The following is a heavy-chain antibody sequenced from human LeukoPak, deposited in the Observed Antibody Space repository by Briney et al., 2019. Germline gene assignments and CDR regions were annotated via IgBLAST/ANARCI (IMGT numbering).Heavy chain of an antibody. CDR3: SVVPAAIPLRYSVP. J-gene: IGHJ5*02. V-gene: IGHV4-30-2*01. CDR1: GGSISSGGYY. Sequence: PSETLSLTCTVSGGSISSGGYYWSWIRQPPGKGLEWIGYIYHSGSTYYNPSLKSRVTISVDRSKNQFSLKLSSVTAADTAVYYCSVVPAAIPLRYSVPWGQGTLVTVSS. D-gene: IGHD2-2*02. CDR2: IYHSGST.